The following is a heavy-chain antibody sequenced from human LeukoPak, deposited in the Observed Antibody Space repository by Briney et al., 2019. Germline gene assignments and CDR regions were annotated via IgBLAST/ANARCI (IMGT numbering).Heavy chain of an antibody. D-gene: IGHD5-18*01. CDR1: GFTFSSYW. CDR3: ARDRGYGFDY. J-gene: IGHJ4*02. V-gene: IGHV3-74*01. CDR2: IKSDGSST. Sequence: PGGSLRLSCAASGFTFSSYWMHWVRQLPGKGLVWVSHIKSDGSSTSYADSVKGRFTISRDNAKNTLYLQMNSLRAEDTAVYYCARDRGYGFDYWGQGTLVTVSS.